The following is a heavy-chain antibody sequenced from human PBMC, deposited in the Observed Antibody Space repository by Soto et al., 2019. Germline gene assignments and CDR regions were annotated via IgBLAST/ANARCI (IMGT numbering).Heavy chain of an antibody. J-gene: IGHJ5*02. D-gene: IGHD3-3*01. V-gene: IGHV1-18*01. CDR1: GYTFTSYG. CDR3: ARDRAKDITIFRVGSWFDP. Sequence: ASVTVSCTASGYTFTSYGISWVRQAPGQGLEWMGWISAYNGNTNYAQKLQGRVTMTTDTSTSTAYMELRSLRSDDTAVYYCARDRAKDITIFRVGSWFDPWGQGTLVTVSS. CDR2: ISAYNGNT.